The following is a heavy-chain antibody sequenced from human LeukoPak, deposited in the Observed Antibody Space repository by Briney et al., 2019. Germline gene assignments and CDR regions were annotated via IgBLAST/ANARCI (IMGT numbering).Heavy chain of an antibody. CDR1: GYSFTSYW. J-gene: IGHJ6*02. CDR3: ARPRGARHNYYYYGMDA. CDR2: IYPGDSDT. D-gene: IGHD1-26*01. V-gene: IGHV5-51*01. Sequence: GESLKISCKGSGYSFTSYWIGWVRQMPGRGLEWMGIIYPGDSDTRYSPSFQGQVTISADKSISTAYLQWSSLKASDTAMYYCARPRGARHNYYYYGMDAWGRGTTVTVSS.